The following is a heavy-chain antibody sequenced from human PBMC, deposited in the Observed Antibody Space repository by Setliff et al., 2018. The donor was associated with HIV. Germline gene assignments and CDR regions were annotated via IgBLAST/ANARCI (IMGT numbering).Heavy chain of an antibody. V-gene: IGHV3-48*01. CDR3: ARGAATMAFDL. CDR2: ITSSSSTI. J-gene: IGHJ3*01. Sequence: LRLSCAASGFTFTIYSVDWVRLAPGKGLEWVSYITSSSSTIYYADSVKGRFTISRDDAKNSLYLQMNSLRAEDTAVYYCARGAATMAFDLWGQGTMVTVSS. D-gene: IGHD6-25*01. CDR1: GFTFTIYS.